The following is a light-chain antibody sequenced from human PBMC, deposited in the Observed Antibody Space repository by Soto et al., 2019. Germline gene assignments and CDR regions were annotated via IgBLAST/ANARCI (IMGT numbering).Light chain of an antibody. CDR1: WSNIGANYD. CDR3: ASYTSSSIYV. CDR2: EVR. J-gene: IGLJ1*01. V-gene: IGLV1-40*01. Sequence: QSVLTQPPSVSGAPGQRVTISCTGGWSNIGANYDVHWYQQLSRDPKLIIFEVRNRPSGISNRFSGSKSANTAFLTISGLQAEDEADYYCASYTSSSIYVFGTGTKVTVL.